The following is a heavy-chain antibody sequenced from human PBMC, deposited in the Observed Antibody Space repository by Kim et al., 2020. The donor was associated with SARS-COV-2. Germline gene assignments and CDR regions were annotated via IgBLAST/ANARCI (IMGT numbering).Heavy chain of an antibody. V-gene: IGHV4-34*01. CDR3: ARDIVVVPAAVVGWFDP. D-gene: IGHD2-2*01. CDR1: GGSFSGYY. Sequence: SETLSLTCAVYGGSFSGYYWSWIRQPPGKGLEWIGEINHSGSTNYNPSLKSRVTITVDTSNNQFSLKLSSVTAADTAVYYCARDIVVVPAAVVGWFDPWGQGTLVTVSS. CDR2: INHSGST. J-gene: IGHJ5*02.